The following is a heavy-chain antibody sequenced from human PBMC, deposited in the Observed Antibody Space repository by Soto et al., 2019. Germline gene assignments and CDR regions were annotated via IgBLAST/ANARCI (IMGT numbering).Heavy chain of an antibody. CDR1: GYTFTSYA. D-gene: IGHD6-19*01. CDR3: ARGPAYSSGSQINYGMDV. V-gene: IGHV1-3*01. CDR2: INAGNGNT. J-gene: IGHJ6*02. Sequence: ASVKVSCKASGYTFTSYAMHWVRQAPGQRLEWMGWINAGNGNTKYSQKFQGRVTITRDTSASTAYMDLSSLRSEDTAVYYCARGPAYSSGSQINYGMDVWGQGTTVTVSS.